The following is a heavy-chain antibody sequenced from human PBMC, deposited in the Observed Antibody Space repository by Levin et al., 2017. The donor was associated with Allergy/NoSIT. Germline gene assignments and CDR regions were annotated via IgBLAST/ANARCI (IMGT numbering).Heavy chain of an antibody. CDR2: ISYDGSNK. CDR3: ATKADYYGSGNHFDY. Sequence: GGSLRLSCAASGFTFSSYAMHWVRQAPGKGLEWVAVISYDGSNKYYADSVKGRFTISRDNSKNTLYLQMNSLRAEDTAVYYCATKADYYGSGNHFDYWGQGTLVTVSS. D-gene: IGHD3-10*01. CDR1: GFTFSSYA. V-gene: IGHV3-30-3*01. J-gene: IGHJ4*02.